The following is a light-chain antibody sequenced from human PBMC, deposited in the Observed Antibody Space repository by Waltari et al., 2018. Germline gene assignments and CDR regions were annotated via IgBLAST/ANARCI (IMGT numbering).Light chain of an antibody. J-gene: IGKJ1*01. CDR2: DAS. CDR1: QTVNSN. Sequence: EIVLTQSPATLSLSPGERATLSCRASQTVNSNLAWYQHRPGQAPRLLIYDASNRATGIPARFSGSGSGTDFTLTISSLEPEDFAVYYCQQRTNWWSFGQGTKVEIK. CDR3: QQRTNWWS. V-gene: IGKV3-11*01.